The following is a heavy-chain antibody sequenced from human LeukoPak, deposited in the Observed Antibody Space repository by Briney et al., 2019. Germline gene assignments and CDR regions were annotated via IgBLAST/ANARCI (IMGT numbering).Heavy chain of an antibody. CDR2: IYYSGST. CDR3: ARRPYDYIWGSYRYSFDY. CDR1: GGSISSSSYY. V-gene: IGHV4-39*01. J-gene: IGHJ4*02. D-gene: IGHD3-16*02. Sequence: PSETLSLTCTVSGGSISSSSYYWGWIRQPPGKGLEWIGRIYYSGSTYYNPSLKSRVTISVDTSKNQFSLKLSSVTAADTAVYYCARRPYDYIWGSYRYSFDYWGQGTLVTVSS.